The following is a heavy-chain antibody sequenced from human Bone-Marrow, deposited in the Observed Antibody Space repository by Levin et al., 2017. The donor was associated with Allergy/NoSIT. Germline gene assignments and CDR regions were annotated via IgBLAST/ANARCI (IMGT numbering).Heavy chain of an antibody. D-gene: IGHD3-10*01. J-gene: IGHJ4*02. CDR3: TKGVLSGKHLYYFDF. Sequence: GESLKISCSASGFAFKSYVMSWVRQAPGKGLEWVSTITGGSAFTYYADSVKGRSTISRDNSGNTVSLQIDNLRAEDTTVYYCTKGVLSGKHLYYFDFWGQGTLVTVSS. V-gene: IGHV3-23*01. CDR2: ITGGSAFT. CDR1: GFAFKSYV.